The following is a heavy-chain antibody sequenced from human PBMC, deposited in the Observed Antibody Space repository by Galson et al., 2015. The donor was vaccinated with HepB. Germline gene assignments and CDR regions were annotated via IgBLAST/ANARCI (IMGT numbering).Heavy chain of an antibody. CDR3: AREGSPDDYLTPDYFDY. J-gene: IGHJ4*02. CDR1: GFTFSSYA. Sequence: SLRLSCAASGFTFSSYAMHWVRQAPGKGLEWVAVISYDGSNKYYADSVKGRFTVSRDNSKNTLYLQMNSLTAEETAVYYCAREGSPDDYLTPDYFDYWGQGTLVTVSS. CDR2: ISYDGSNK. V-gene: IGHV3-30-3*01. D-gene: IGHD4-11*01.